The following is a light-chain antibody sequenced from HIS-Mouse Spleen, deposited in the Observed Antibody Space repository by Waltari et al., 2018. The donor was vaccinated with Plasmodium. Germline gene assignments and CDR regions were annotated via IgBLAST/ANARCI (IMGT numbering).Light chain of an antibody. J-gene: IGLJ3*02. CDR2: KDS. CDR3: YSAADNNWV. Sequence: SYELTQPSSVSVSPGQTARITCPGDVLAKTYARWFQQKPGKAPVLVIYKDSERPSGIPERFSGSSSGTTVTLTISGAQVEDEADYYCYSAADNNWVFGGGTKLTVL. CDR1: VLAKTY. V-gene: IGLV3-27*01.